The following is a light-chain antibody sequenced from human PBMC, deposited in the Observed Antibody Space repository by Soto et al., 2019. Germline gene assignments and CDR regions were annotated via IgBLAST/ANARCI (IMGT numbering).Light chain of an antibody. Sequence: DIQLTQSPSSVSASVGDRVTITCRASQDINNWLAWNRQKPGRAPQLLIFAASSLQSGVPSRFSGSGSGADFTLTISGLQPEDFGTYYCQRANSFPLTFGPGTTVDVK. J-gene: IGKJ3*01. CDR3: QRANSFPLT. CDR1: QDINNW. CDR2: AAS. V-gene: IGKV1-12*01.